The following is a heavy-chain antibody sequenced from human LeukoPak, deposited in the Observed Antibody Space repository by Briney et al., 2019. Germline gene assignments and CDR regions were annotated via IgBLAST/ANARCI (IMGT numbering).Heavy chain of an antibody. CDR2: ISSSSSYT. Sequence: PGGSLRLSCAASGYTFSDYYMSWIRQAPGKGLEWVSYISSSSSYTNYADSVKGRFTISRDNAKNSLYLQMNSLRADDTAVYYCASGDSGSYYGRPLDYWGQGTLVTVSS. CDR1: GYTFSDYY. D-gene: IGHD1-26*01. CDR3: ASGDSGSYYGRPLDY. J-gene: IGHJ4*02. V-gene: IGHV3-11*06.